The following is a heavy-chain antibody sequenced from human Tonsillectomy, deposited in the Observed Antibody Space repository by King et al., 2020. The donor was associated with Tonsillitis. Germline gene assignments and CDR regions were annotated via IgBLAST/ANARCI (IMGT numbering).Heavy chain of an antibody. V-gene: IGHV1-2*02. J-gene: IGHJ4*02. CDR3: ARLGQALGTAPPPDN. Sequence: VQLVESGAEVKKPGASVKVSCKASGYTFTDYYMHWVRQAPGQGLEWMGWINPNSGGTNYAQRFQGRVTMTRDTSISTAYMELNSLRSDDSAVYYCARLGQALGTAPPPDNWGQGTLVTVSS. D-gene: IGHD3-16*01. CDR1: GYTFTDYY. CDR2: INPNSGGT.